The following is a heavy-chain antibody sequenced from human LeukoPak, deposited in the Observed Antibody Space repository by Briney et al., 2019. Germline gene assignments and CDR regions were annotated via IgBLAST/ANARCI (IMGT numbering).Heavy chain of an antibody. V-gene: IGHV4-31*03. CDR2: TSYSEGT. CDR3: ATADWESCYFDS. Sequence: SETLSLTCTVSGGSVSRGGYYWNWIRQHPGKGLEWIGFTSYSEGTYYNPSLMSRITISVDRSQNQFSLKMRDVTAADTAVYFCATADWESCYFDSWGQRALVAVSS. CDR1: GGSVSRGGYY. J-gene: IGHJ4*02. D-gene: IGHD1-26*01.